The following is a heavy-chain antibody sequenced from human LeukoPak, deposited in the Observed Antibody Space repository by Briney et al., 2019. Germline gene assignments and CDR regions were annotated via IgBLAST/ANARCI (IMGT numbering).Heavy chain of an antibody. Sequence: SETLSLTCTVSGGSISSGGYYWSWIRQHPGKGLEWIGYIYYSGSTYYNPSLKSRVTISVDTSKNQFSLKLSSVTAADTAVYYCARAWDYYGSGSEDDVFDIWGQGTMVTVSS. CDR1: GGSISSGGYY. J-gene: IGHJ3*02. CDR2: IYYSGST. CDR3: ARAWDYYGSGSEDDVFDI. V-gene: IGHV4-31*03. D-gene: IGHD3-10*01.